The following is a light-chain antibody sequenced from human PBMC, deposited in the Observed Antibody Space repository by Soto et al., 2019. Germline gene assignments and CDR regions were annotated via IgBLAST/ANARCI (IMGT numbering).Light chain of an antibody. J-gene: IGKJ5*01. V-gene: IGKV1-13*02. CDR3: QQFSSNPPS. Sequence: AIPLTQSPSSLSASLGDRVSITCRASQGIYSALAWYQQKPGKAPKLLIYDASTLASGVPSTFSGSGSGSDFTLTINSLQPEDFATYYCQQFSSNPPSFGQGTRLDIK. CDR2: DAS. CDR1: QGIYSA.